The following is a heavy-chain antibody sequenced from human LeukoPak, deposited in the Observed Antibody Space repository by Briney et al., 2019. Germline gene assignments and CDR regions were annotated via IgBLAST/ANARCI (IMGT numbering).Heavy chain of an antibody. CDR3: AREDIVVVPAAPGPPTAAY. Sequence: GASVKVSCKASGYTFTSYDINWVRQAPGQGLEWMGWINPNSGGTNYAQKFQGRVTMTRDTSISTAYMELSRLRSDDTAVYYCAREDIVVVPAAPGPPTAAYWGQGTLVTVSS. J-gene: IGHJ4*02. CDR1: GYTFTSYD. V-gene: IGHV1-2*02. CDR2: INPNSGGT. D-gene: IGHD2-2*01.